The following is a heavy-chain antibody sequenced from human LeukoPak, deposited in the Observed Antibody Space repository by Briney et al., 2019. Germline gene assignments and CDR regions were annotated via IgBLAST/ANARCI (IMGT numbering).Heavy chain of an antibody. CDR1: GYTFTGYY. J-gene: IGHJ6*03. D-gene: IGHD1-1*01. CDR2: INPNSGGT. CDR3: ARDHDGYYYYMDV. Sequence: ASVKVSCKASGYTFTGYYMHWVRQAPGQGLEWMGWINPNSGGTNYAQKFQGRVTMTRDTSISTAYMELSSLRSEDTAVYYCARDHDGYYYYMDVWGKGTTVTVSS. V-gene: IGHV1-2*02.